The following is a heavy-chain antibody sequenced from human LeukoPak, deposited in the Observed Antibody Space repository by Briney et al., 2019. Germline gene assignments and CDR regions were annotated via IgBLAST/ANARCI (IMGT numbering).Heavy chain of an antibody. J-gene: IGHJ4*02. CDR2: ISSSSSYI. CDR3: ARNLGYSSGWYHTY. D-gene: IGHD6-19*01. V-gene: IGHV3-21*01. Sequence: GGSLRLSCAASRFTFSSYSMNWVRQAPGKGLEWVSSISSSSSYIYYADSVKGRFTISRDNAKNSLYLQMNSLRAEDTAVYYCARNLGYSSGWYHTYWGQGTLVTVSS. CDR1: RFTFSSYS.